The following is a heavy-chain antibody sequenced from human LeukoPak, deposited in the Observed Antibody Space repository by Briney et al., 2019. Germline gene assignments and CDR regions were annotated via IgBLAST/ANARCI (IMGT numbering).Heavy chain of an antibody. J-gene: IGHJ4*02. CDR3: ARGTCAGSSCYAGDY. V-gene: IGHV3-30-3*01. D-gene: IGHD2-15*01. CDR1: GFNFRNYA. Sequence: AGRSLRLSCAASGFNFRNYAIHWVRQSPGKGLEWLAVISSDGDKKNYIDSVKGRFTISRDNSKSTLYLQMNSLRVDDTAMYYCARGTCAGSSCYAGDYWGQGTLITVSS. CDR2: ISSDGDKK.